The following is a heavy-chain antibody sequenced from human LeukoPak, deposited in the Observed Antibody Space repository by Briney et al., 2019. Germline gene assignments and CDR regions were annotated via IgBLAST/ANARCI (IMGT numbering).Heavy chain of an antibody. V-gene: IGHV1-69*05. CDR2: IVPVSGTT. CDR1: VGSFTTYI. CDR3: ARELGSTGSSVY. D-gene: IGHD1-1*01. Sequence: SVKVSCKASVGSFTTYIITWVRQAPGQGLEWMGRIVPVSGTTQYAQNLRGRVTITTDESASTAYMELNSLRPEDTAVYYCARELGSTGSSVYWGQGTLVTVSS. J-gene: IGHJ4*02.